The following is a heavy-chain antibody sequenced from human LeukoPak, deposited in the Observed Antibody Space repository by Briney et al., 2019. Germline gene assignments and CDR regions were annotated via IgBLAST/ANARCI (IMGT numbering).Heavy chain of an antibody. J-gene: IGHJ4*02. CDR2: VYYSGFT. D-gene: IGHD6-19*01. CDR1: GGSFSSYH. CDR3: ARVSLAVAGVQYYYFDY. V-gene: IGHV4-59*01. Sequence: SETLSLTCTVSGGSFSSYHWSWIRQPPGKGLEWIGYVYYSGFTNYNPSLKSRVTISVDTSKNQFSLKLSSLTAADTAVYYCARVSLAVAGVQYYYFDYWGQGTLVTVSS.